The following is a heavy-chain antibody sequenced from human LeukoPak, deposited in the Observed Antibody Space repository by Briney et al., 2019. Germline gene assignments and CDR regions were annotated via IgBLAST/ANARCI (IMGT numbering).Heavy chain of an antibody. D-gene: IGHD1-26*01. CDR3: ARELLDWYFDL. J-gene: IGHJ2*01. V-gene: IGHV1-18*04. CDR1: GYTFTGYY. CDR2: ISAYNGNT. Sequence: ASVKVSCKASGYTFTGYYMHWVRQAPGQGLEWMGWISAYNGNTNYAQKLQGRVTMTTDTSTSTAYMELRSLRSDDTAVYYCARELLDWYFDLWGRGTLVTVSS.